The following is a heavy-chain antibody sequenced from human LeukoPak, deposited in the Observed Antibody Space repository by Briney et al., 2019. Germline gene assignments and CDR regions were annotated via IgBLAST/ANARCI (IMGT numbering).Heavy chain of an antibody. J-gene: IGHJ4*02. CDR1: GFTFSSHA. CDR3: ARDLDGSYNFDY. Sequence: EGSLRLSCAASGFTFSSHAMHWVRQAPGKGPEYVSTISINGVNTYYADSAKGRFTISRDNSKDTLFLQMGSLRIEDTAVYYCARDLDGSYNFDYWGPGTLVTVSS. V-gene: IGHV3-64*02. CDR2: ISINGVNT. D-gene: IGHD1-26*01.